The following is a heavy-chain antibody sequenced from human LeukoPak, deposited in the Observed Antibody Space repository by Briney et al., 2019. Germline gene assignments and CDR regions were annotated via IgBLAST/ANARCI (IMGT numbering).Heavy chain of an antibody. CDR1: GYTFNTYW. V-gene: IGHV3-74*01. Sequence: GGSLTLSCTASGYTFNTYWMHWVRQVTGKGLVWVSRINRDGTYLNYADSVKGRFTISRHNGKNTVYLQMNSLRVDDTAVYYCARDDNWAVNDYWGQGTLVTVSA. D-gene: IGHD5-24*01. J-gene: IGHJ4*02. CDR3: ARDDNWAVNDY. CDR2: INRDGTYL.